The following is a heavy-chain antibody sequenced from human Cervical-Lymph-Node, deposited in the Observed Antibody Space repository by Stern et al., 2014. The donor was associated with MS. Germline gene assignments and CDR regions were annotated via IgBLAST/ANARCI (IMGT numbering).Heavy chain of an antibody. CDR2: TSHYDDDT. J-gene: IGHJ4*02. V-gene: IGHV5-51*04. CDR3: ARHVQGFDY. CDR1: GYSFTIYY. Sequence: EVQLVESGAEVKKPGESLKISCKLSGYSFTIYYIAWVRQMPGKGLEWMVFTSHYDDDTTSSPPFQGQVTIAADTPITPAYLQWSSLRAADTAMYYCARHVQGFDYWGQGTLVTVSS.